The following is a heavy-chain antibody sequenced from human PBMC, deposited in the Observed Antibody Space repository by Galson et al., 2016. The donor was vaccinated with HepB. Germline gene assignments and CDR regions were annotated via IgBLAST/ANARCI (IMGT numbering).Heavy chain of an antibody. Sequence: SLRLSCAASGFSFSNYAMHWVRQAPGKGLQWVAVISYDGSNKYFADSVKGRFTISRDNSKNTLYLQMNSLRTDDTAVYYCARDPSGSLYYFGYWGQGTLVTVSS. CDR1: GFSFSNYA. J-gene: IGHJ4*02. CDR3: ARDPSGSLYYFGY. V-gene: IGHV3-30-3*01. D-gene: IGHD1-26*01. CDR2: ISYDGSNK.